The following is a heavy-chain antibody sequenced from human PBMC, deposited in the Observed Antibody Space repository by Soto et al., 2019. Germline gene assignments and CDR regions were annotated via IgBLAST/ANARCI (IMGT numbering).Heavy chain of an antibody. V-gene: IGHV1-46*01. CDR2: ISPSGGGT. CDR3: ARGYYFDSSGYYSREFLQH. D-gene: IGHD3-22*01. J-gene: IGHJ1*01. CDR1: GYPFTDYY. Sequence: ASVKVSCKASGYPFTDYYMHWVRQAPGRGXEWLGIISPSGGGTKYAQKFQGRVTMTRDASTNTAYMELRSLRSEDTAIYYCARGYYFDSSGYYSREFLQHWGQGTLVTVSS.